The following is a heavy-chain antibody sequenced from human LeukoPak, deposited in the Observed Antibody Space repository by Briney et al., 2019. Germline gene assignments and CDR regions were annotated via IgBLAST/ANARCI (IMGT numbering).Heavy chain of an antibody. CDR3: AREIEMATPNPPPFDY. CDR2: INHSGST. J-gene: IGHJ4*02. Sequence: GSLRLSCAASGFTFSSYAMSWIRQPPGKGLEWIGEINHSGSTNYNPSLKSRVTISVDTSKNQFSLKLSSVTAADTAVYYCAREIEMATPNPPPFDYWGQGTLVTVSS. D-gene: IGHD5-24*01. CDR1: GFTFSSYA. V-gene: IGHV4-34*01.